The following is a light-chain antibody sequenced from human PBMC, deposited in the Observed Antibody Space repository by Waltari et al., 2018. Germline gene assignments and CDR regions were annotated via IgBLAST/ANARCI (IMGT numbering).Light chain of an antibody. CDR3: QQSYSTPPT. V-gene: IGKV1-39*01. CDR1: QSISSY. Sequence: DIQLTQSPSSLSASLVASFTIPCRASQSISSYLKWYEQKPGKAPKLLIYAASSLQSGVPSRFSGSGSGTDFTLTISSLQPEDFATYYCQQSYSTPPTFGGGTKVEIK. J-gene: IGKJ4*01. CDR2: AAS.